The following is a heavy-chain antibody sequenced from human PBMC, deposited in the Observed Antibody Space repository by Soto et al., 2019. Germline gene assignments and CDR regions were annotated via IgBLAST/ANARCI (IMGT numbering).Heavy chain of an antibody. V-gene: IGHV3-23*01. CDR1: GFTFSSYG. D-gene: IGHD2-2*01. Sequence: EVQLLESGGHLVQPGGSLTLSCAAAGFTFSSYGMSWVRQAPGKGLEWVSAVSGCGGSVYYADSVRGRFTISRDNSKNTLYLQVNSLRAEDTAIYYCAKGSVVGADYSYGMDVWGKGPTVTGSS. J-gene: IGHJ6*04. CDR3: AKGSVVGADYSYGMDV. CDR2: VSGCGGSV.